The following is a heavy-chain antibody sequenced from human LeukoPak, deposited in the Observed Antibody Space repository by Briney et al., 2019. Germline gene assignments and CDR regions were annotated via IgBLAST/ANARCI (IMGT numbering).Heavy chain of an antibody. D-gene: IGHD3-22*01. CDR3: ARQGVYYYDSSGYPDY. V-gene: IGHV4-39*01. J-gene: IGHJ4*02. CDR2: IYYSGST. CDR1: GGSISSSSYY. Sequence: PSETLSLTCTVSGGSISSSSYYWGWIRQPPGKGLEWIGRIYYSGSTYYNPSLKSRVTISVDTSKNQFSLKLSSVTAADTAVYYCARQGVYYYDSSGYPDYWGQGTLVTVSS.